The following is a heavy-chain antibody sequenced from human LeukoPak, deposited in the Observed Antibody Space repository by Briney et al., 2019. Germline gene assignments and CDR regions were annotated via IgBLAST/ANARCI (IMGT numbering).Heavy chain of an antibody. CDR1: GGSISSYY. Sequence: SETLSLTCTVSGGSISSYYWSWIRQPPRKGLEWIGYIYYSGSTNYNPSLKSRVTISVDTSKNQFSLKLSSVTAADTAVYYCARDLGPYYYGSGSYFDYWGQGTLVTVSS. J-gene: IGHJ4*02. V-gene: IGHV4-59*01. CDR3: ARDLGPYYYGSGSYFDY. CDR2: IYYSGST. D-gene: IGHD3-10*01.